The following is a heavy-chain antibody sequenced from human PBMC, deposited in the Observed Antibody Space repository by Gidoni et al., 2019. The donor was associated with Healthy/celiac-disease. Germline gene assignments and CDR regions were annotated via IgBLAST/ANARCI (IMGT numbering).Heavy chain of an antibody. Sequence: QVQLQESGPGLVKPSQTLSLTCTVSGGSISSGGYYWSWIRQHPGKGLEWIGYIYYSWSTYYNPSLKSRVTISVDTSKNQFSLKLSSVTAADTAVYYCAREGVRTGRAFDIWGQGTMVTVSS. V-gene: IGHV4-31*03. J-gene: IGHJ3*02. CDR2: IYYSWST. CDR1: GGSISSGGYY. CDR3: AREGVRTGRAFDI.